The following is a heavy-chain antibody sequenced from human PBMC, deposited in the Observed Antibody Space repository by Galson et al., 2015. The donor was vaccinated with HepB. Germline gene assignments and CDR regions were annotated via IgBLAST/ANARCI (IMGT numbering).Heavy chain of an antibody. V-gene: IGHV3-23*01. CDR3: AKISGWYLVGGGAFDI. CDR1: GFTFSSYA. J-gene: IGHJ3*02. CDR2: ISGSGGST. D-gene: IGHD6-19*01. Sequence: SLRLSCAASGFTFSSYAMSWVRQAPGKRLEWVSAISGSGGSTYYADSVKGRFTISRDNSKNTLYLQMNSLRAEDTAVYYCAKISGWYLVGGGAFDIWGQGTMVPVSS.